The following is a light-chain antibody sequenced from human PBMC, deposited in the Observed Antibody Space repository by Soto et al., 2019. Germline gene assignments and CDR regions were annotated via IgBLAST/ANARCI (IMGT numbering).Light chain of an antibody. J-gene: IGKJ3*01. CDR3: HQRSTWPFT. CDR2: DAS. Sequence: EIVLTQSPATLSLSPGERATLSCRASQSISSYLAWHQQKPDQAPRLLIYDASNRATGIPARFSGSGSGTDFTLTISSLEPEDFAVCYCHQRSTWPFTFGPGTKVDIK. V-gene: IGKV3-11*01. CDR1: QSISSY.